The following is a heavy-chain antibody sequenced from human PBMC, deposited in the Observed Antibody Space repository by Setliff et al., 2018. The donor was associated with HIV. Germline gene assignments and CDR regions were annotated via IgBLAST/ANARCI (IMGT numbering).Heavy chain of an antibody. CDR2: VRPYNADK. J-gene: IGHJ6*03. CDR3: ARDRAYCSSGSCYRPLVYYFYCMDV. V-gene: IGHV1-2*02. D-gene: IGHD2-15*01. Sequence: ASVKVSCKASGFTFSDYYMHWVRQAPGQGLEWMGWVRPYNADKNYAQKFQGRVTMTSDTSISTAYLELSGLTSDDTAIYYCARDRAYCSSGSCYRPLVYYFYCMDVWGTGTTVTVSS. CDR1: GFTFSDYY.